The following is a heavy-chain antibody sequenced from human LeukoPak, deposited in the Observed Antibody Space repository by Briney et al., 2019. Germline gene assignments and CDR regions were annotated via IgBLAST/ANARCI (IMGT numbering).Heavy chain of an antibody. J-gene: IGHJ5*02. CDR3: ARAPYYQLLYWFDP. Sequence: SETLSLTCTVSGGSISSYYWGWIRQPPGKGLEWIGSIYYSGSTNYNPSLKSRVTISVDTSKNQFSLKLSSVTAADTAVYYCARAPYYQLLYWFDPWGQGTLVTVSS. CDR2: IYYSGST. V-gene: IGHV4-59*01. CDR1: GGSISSYY. D-gene: IGHD2-2*01.